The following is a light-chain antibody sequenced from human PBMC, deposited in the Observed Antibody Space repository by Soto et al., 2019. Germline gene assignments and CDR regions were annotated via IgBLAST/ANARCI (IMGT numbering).Light chain of an antibody. CDR1: EKMTRY. CDR3: QQANSFPFT. V-gene: IGKV1-39*01. Sequence: DIQLIQSPSSLSASVGDRVTITCRANEKMTRYLNWYQQKPGKAPKLLIYAASNLQSGVPSRFSGSGSGADFILTISSLQPEDLATYFCQQANSFPFTFGGGTKVEIE. J-gene: IGKJ4*01. CDR2: AAS.